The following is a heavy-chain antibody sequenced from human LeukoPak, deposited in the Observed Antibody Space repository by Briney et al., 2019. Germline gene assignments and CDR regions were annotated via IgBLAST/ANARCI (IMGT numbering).Heavy chain of an antibody. Sequence: GSLRLSCEGSGFTFSSYWMTWVRQAPGKGLEWVSAISGSGGSTYYADSVKGRFTISRDNSKNTLYLQMNSLRAEDTAVYYCAKDLGGFLWLYDYWGQGTLVTVSS. CDR2: ISGSGGST. V-gene: IGHV3-23*01. D-gene: IGHD2-21*01. CDR1: GFTFSSYW. CDR3: AKDLGGFLWLYDY. J-gene: IGHJ4*02.